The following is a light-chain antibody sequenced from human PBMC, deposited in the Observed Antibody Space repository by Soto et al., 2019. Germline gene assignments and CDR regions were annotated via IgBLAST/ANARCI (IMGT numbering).Light chain of an antibody. V-gene: IGLV1-36*01. Sequence: QSVLTQPPSVSEAPRQRVTISCSGGSSNIGSNGVNWYQQLPGKAPKLLIYYDDLVPSGVSDRFSGSKSGTSASLAIRGLQSEDEADYYCAAWDDSLNGPVFGGGTQLTVL. CDR3: AAWDDSLNGPV. CDR2: YDD. J-gene: IGLJ2*01. CDR1: SSNIGSNG.